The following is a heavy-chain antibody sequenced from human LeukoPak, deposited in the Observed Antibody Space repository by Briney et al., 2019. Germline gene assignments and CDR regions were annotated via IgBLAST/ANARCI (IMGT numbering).Heavy chain of an antibody. CDR3: ARSEYTFGPIGY. CDR1: GYTFTSYH. Sequence: ASVKVSCKASGYTFTSYHVHWVRQAPGQGLEWMGRINPNSGGTNSAQIFQGRAAMTLDTSTSTAYMELSRLTSDDSAVYFCARSEYTFGPIGYWGQGTLVTVSS. D-gene: IGHD5-18*01. V-gene: IGHV1-2*06. J-gene: IGHJ4*02. CDR2: INPNSGGT.